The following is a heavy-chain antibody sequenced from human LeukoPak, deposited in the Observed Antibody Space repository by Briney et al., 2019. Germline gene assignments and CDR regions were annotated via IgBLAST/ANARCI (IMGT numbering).Heavy chain of an antibody. CDR1: GYTFTSYD. J-gene: IGHJ5*02. CDR2: MNPNSGNT. V-gene: IGHV1-8*01. D-gene: IGHD3-3*01. CDR3: ARGPSTPLRFLEWFHNWFDP. Sequence: ASVKVSCKASGYTFTSYDINWVRQATGQGLEWMGWMNPNSGNTGYAQKFQGRVTMTRNTSISTAYMELSSLRSEDTAVYYCARGPSTPLRFLEWFHNWFDPWGQGTLVTVSS.